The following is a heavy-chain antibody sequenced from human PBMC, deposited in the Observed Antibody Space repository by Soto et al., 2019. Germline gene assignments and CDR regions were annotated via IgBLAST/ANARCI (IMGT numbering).Heavy chain of an antibody. V-gene: IGHV1-69*13. J-gene: IGHJ6*02. Sequence: GASVKVSCKASGGTFSSYAISWVRQAPGQGLEWMGGITPIFGTANYAQKFQGRVTITADESTSTAYMELSSLRSEDTAVYYCARTYYYDSSGYYYGSYYGMDVWGQGTTVTVSS. CDR2: ITPIFGTA. CDR3: ARTYYYDSSGYYYGSYYGMDV. CDR1: GGTFSSYA. D-gene: IGHD3-22*01.